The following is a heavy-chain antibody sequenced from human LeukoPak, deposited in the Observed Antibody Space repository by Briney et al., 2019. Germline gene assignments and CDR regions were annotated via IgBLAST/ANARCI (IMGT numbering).Heavy chain of an antibody. CDR2: INHSGST. CDR3: ARTCCSSTSCYPPENNWFDP. CDR1: GGSFSGYY. Sequence: SETLSLTCAVYGGSFSGYYWSWISQPPGKGLEWIGEINHSGSTNYNPSLKSRVTISVDTSKNQFSLKLSSVTAADTAVYYCARTCCSSTSCYPPENNWFDPWGQGTLVTVSS. J-gene: IGHJ5*02. V-gene: IGHV4-34*01. D-gene: IGHD2-2*01.